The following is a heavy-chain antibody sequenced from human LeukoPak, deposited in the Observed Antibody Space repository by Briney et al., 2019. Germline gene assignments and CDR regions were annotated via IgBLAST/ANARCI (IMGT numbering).Heavy chain of an antibody. J-gene: IGHJ4*02. V-gene: IGHV3-23*01. D-gene: IGHD4-17*01. CDR3: AKERQAGDYFTSDY. CDR2: ISISGDDT. Sequence: GGSLRLSCATSGFSFSSHAMTWVRQAPGKGLEWLSAISISGDDTYYAGSVKGRFTISRDNSKNTLYLQMNSLRAEDTAIYYCAKERQAGDYFTSDYWGLGTLVTVSS. CDR1: GFSFSSHA.